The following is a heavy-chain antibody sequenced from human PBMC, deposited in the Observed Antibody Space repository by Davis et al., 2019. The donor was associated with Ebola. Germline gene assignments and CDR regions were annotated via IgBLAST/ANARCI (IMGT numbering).Heavy chain of an antibody. D-gene: IGHD2-15*01. V-gene: IGHV3-74*01. Sequence: GESLKISCAASGFTFSSYWMHWVRQAPGRGLVWVSRINSGGSSTNYADSVKGRFTISRDNAKNTLYLQMNSLRAEDTAVYYCARDGWHDAEVDYWGQGTLVTVSS. J-gene: IGHJ4*02. CDR1: GFTFSSYW. CDR3: ARDGWHDAEVDY. CDR2: INSGGSST.